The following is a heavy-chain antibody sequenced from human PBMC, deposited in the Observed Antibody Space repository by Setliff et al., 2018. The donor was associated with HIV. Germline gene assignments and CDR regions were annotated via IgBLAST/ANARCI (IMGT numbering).Heavy chain of an antibody. J-gene: IGHJ4*02. CDR3: ARKSLTGTIDS. CDR1: GYTFTGNSDYY. V-gene: IGHV1-2*02. Sequence: ASVKVSCKASGYTFTGNSDYYLHWVRQAPGQGPEWMGWINPYSGGTLYAQKFHGRVTMTRDTSVDTAYMELGRLRSDDTAVYFCARKSLTGTIDSWDQGTLVTVSS. D-gene: IGHD1-20*01. CDR2: INPYSGGT.